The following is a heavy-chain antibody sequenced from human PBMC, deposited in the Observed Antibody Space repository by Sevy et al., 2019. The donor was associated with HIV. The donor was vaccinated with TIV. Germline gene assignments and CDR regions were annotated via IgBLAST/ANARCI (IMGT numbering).Heavy chain of an antibody. D-gene: IGHD2-15*01. V-gene: IGHV3-30*04. CDR3: ARDRGPFYCSGGSCRKDYYYYGMDV. Sequence: GESLKISCAASGFTFSSYAMHWVRQAPGKGLEWVAVISYDGSNKYYADSVKGRFTISRDNSKNTLYLQMNSLRAEDTAVYYCARDRGPFYCSGGSCRKDYYYYGMDVWGQGTTVTVSS. CDR2: ISYDGSNK. J-gene: IGHJ6*02. CDR1: GFTFSSYA.